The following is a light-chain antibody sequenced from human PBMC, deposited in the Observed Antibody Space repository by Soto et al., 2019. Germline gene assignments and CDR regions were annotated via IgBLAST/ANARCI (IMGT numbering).Light chain of an antibody. Sequence: DIQMTQSPSTLSASVGDRVTITCRASQSISSWLAWYQQKPGKAPKLLIYDASSLESGVPSRFSGSGSGTEFSLTISILQPDDFATYYCQQYNSYLTFGGGTKVEIK. CDR1: QSISSW. CDR3: QQYNSYLT. J-gene: IGKJ4*01. CDR2: DAS. V-gene: IGKV1-5*01.